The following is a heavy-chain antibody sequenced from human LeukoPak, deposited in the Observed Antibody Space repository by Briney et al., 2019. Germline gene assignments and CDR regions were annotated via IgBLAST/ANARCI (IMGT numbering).Heavy chain of an antibody. D-gene: IGHD4-17*01. CDR1: GFTFSSYS. CDR2: ISSSSSYI. Sequence: GGSPRLSCAASGFTFSSYSMNWVRQAPGKGLEWVSSISSSSSYIYYADSVKGRFTISRDNAKNSLYLQMNSLRAEDTAVYYCAREVTTPSPGAFDIWGQGTMVTVSS. V-gene: IGHV3-21*01. J-gene: IGHJ3*02. CDR3: AREVTTPSPGAFDI.